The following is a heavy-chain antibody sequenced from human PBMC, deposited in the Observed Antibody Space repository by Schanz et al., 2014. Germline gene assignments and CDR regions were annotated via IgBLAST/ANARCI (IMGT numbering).Heavy chain of an antibody. V-gene: IGHV3-23*04. J-gene: IGHJ3*02. Sequence: EVQLVESGGGLAQPGGSLRLSCAASGFTFSTSTMHWVRQAPGKGLEWLSVISASGGDTYYADSVKGRFTISRDNSKNTLYLQMNSLRAEDTAVYYCAKGRFGELSAFDIWGQGTMVTVSS. CDR3: AKGRFGELSAFDI. D-gene: IGHD3-10*01. CDR2: ISASGGDT. CDR1: GFTFSTST.